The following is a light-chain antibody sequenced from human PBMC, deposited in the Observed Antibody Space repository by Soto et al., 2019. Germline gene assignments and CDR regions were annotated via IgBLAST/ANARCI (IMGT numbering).Light chain of an antibody. CDR2: DVS. V-gene: IGLV2-11*01. J-gene: IGLJ2*01. Sequence: QSVLTQPRSVSGSPGQSVTISCTGTSSDVGNYNYVSWYQQHPGKAPKLMIYDVSRRPSGVPARFSGSKSGNTASLTISGLQAADEADYHCCSYAGTYTSVVFGGGTKLTVL. CDR3: CSYAGTYTSVV. CDR1: SSDVGNYNY.